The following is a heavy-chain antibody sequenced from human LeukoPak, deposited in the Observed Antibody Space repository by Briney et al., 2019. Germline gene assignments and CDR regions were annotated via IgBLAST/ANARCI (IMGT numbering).Heavy chain of an antibody. V-gene: IGHV3-33*01. Sequence: GRSLRLSCAASGFTFSSYGMHWVRQAPGKGLEWVAVIWYDRSNKYYTDSARGRFSISRDNSKDTLYLQMNSLRVEDTAVYYCARDSPPPDHWGQGTLVTVSS. J-gene: IGHJ4*02. CDR1: GFTFSSYG. CDR2: IWYDRSNK. CDR3: ARDSPPPDH.